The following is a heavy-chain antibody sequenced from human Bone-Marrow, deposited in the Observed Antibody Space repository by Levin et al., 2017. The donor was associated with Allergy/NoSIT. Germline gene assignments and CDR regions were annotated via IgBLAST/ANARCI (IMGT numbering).Heavy chain of an antibody. J-gene: IGHJ4*02. CDR2: ISYDGKNY. V-gene: IGHV3-30*18. Sequence: GGSLRLSCEASGFTFSSYGMHWVRQAPGKGLEWVAVISYDGKNYVYVDSVKGRFTISRDNSKNTLYLQMNTLKPEDTAVYYCAKSTETYSRSWFADYWGQGIRVTVSS. D-gene: IGHD6-13*01. CDR1: GFTFSSYG. CDR3: AKSTETYSRSWFADY.